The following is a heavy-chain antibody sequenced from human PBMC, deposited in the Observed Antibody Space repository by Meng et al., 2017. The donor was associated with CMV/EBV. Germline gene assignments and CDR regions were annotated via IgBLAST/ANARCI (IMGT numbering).Heavy chain of an antibody. CDR2: LNWNSNHI. CDR3: VKDGFSYQSSGGTFES. J-gene: IGHJ4*02. Sequence: GGSLRLSCAVSGFIFDDYSMHWVRQAPGKGPEWLLILNWNSNHIGQAESVKGRFAISRDNAKNSLYLQMNSLRVEDTAVYYCVKDGFSYQSSGGTFESWGQGTRVTVSS. CDR1: GFIFDDYS. V-gene: IGHV3-9*01. D-gene: IGHD3-22*01.